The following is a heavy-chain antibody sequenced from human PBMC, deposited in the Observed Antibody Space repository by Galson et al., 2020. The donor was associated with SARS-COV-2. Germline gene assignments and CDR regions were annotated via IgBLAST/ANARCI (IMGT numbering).Heavy chain of an antibody. J-gene: IGHJ6*02. CDR2: ISTSSSYT. D-gene: IGHD5-18*01. CDR1: GFPFSTYS. CDR3: ARDEGIRGYNYGRLYYGMDV. V-gene: IGHV3-21*01. Sequence: NSGGSLSLSCAASGFPFSTYSMHWVRLAPGTGLEWVSSISTSSSYTYYVDSVKGRFSISRDNPRNSLYLQMNSLRAEDTAVYYCARDEGIRGYNYGRLYYGMDVWGQGTTVTVSS.